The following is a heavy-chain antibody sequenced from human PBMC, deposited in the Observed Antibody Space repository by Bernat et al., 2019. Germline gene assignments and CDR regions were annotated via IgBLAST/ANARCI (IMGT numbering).Heavy chain of an antibody. CDR3: AREQQLVQVYYYYGMDV. CDR2: TYYRSKWYN. J-gene: IGHJ6*02. CDR1: GDSVSSNSAA. D-gene: IGHD6-13*01. V-gene: IGHV6-1*01. Sequence: QVQLQQLGPGLVKPSQTLSLTCAISGDSVSSNSAAWNWIRQSPSRGLEWLGRTYYRSKWYNDYAVSVKSRITINPDTSKNQFSLQLNSVTPEDTAVYYCAREQQLVQVYYYYGMDVWGQGTTVTVSS.